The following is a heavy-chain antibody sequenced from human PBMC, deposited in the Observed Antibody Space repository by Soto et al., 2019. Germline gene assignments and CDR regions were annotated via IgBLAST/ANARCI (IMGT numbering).Heavy chain of an antibody. J-gene: IGHJ4*02. CDR2: ISYDGSNK. CDR3: ARAGQKSGYHLYFDY. V-gene: IGHV3-30-3*01. Sequence: QVQLVESGGGVVQPGRSLRLSCAASGFTFSSYAMHWVRQAPGKGLEWVAVISYDGSNKYYADSVKGRFTISRDNSKNTLYLQMNSLRAEDTAVYYCARAGQKSGYHLYFDYWGQGTLVTVSS. D-gene: IGHD3-22*01. CDR1: GFTFSSYA.